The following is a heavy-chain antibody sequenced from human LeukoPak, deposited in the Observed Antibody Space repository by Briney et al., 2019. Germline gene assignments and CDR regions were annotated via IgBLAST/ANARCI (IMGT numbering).Heavy chain of an antibody. Sequence: GGSLRLSCAASGFTFSSYGMSWVRQAPGKGLEWVSAISGSGGSTYYADSVKGRFTISRDNSKNTLYLQMNSLRAEDTAVYYCAKERAYYDSSGYSDVEYYYYYYMDVWGKGTTVTISS. CDR1: GFTFSSYG. D-gene: IGHD3-22*01. V-gene: IGHV3-23*01. J-gene: IGHJ6*03. CDR2: ISGSGGST. CDR3: AKERAYYDSSGYSDVEYYYYYYMDV.